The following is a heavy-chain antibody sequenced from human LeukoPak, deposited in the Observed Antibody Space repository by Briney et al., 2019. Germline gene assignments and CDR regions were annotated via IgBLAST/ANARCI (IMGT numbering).Heavy chain of an antibody. V-gene: IGHV3-30*04. D-gene: IGHD2-21*02. Sequence: GRSLRLSCAASGFTFSSYAMHWVRQAPGKGLEWVAVISYDGNHIFYADSVKGRFTISRDNSKNTLYLQMNSLTTEDTAVYYCARCGGDCYTSTQGFDYWGQGTLVTVSS. J-gene: IGHJ4*02. CDR2: ISYDGNHI. CDR1: GFTFSSYA. CDR3: ARCGGDCYTSTQGFDY.